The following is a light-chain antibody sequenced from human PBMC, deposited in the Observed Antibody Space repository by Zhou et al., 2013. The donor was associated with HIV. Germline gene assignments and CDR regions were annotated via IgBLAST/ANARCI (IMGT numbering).Light chain of an antibody. Sequence: DIQMTQSPSTLSASVGDRVTITCRASQSISSWLAWYQQKAGKAPKLLIYKASSLQRGVPSRFSGSGAGTVFTLTISSLQPDDFASYYCQQYNDYLGTFGQGTKLEIK. CDR3: QQYNDYLGT. CDR1: QSISSW. J-gene: IGKJ2*01. V-gene: IGKV1-5*03. CDR2: KAS.